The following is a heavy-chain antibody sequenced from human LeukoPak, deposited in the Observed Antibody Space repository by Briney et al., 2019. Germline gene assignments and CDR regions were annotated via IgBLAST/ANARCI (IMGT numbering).Heavy chain of an antibody. J-gene: IGHJ4*02. Sequence: SETLSLTCTVSGGSISSYYWSWIRQPAGKGLEWIGRIYTTGNTNYNPSLKSRLTMSVDTSKNHFSLNLTSVTPADTAVYYCAREAATVTRGLDYWGQGTLVTVSS. CDR1: GGSISSYY. CDR2: IYTTGNT. D-gene: IGHD4-17*01. CDR3: AREAATVTRGLDY. V-gene: IGHV4-4*07.